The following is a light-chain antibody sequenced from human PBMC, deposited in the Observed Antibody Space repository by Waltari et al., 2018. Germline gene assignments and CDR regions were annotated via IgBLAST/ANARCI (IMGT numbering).Light chain of an antibody. V-gene: IGKV3-20*01. Sequence: EVVLTQSPGTLSLSPGERATLSCRASQSVSSGYLDWYQQKPAQAPRLLIYGASSRATGIPDRFSGSGSGIDFNLTISRLESEDFAMYYCQQYGSSITFGRGTRLEIK. J-gene: IGKJ5*01. CDR3: QQYGSSIT. CDR1: QSVSSGY. CDR2: GAS.